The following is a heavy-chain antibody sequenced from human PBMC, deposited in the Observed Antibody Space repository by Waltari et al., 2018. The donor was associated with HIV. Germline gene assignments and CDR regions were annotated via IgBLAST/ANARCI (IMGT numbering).Heavy chain of an antibody. CDR3: AKGGSEVLWFRT. J-gene: IGHJ5*02. V-gene: IGHV4-34*01. Sequence: QVQLQQWGAGLLKPSETLSLTCAVYGGSFSGYYWSWIRQPPGKGLEWTGEINHSGSTNYNPSLKRRVTISVDTSKNQFSLKLSSVTAADTAVYYCAKGGSEVLWFRTWGQGTLVTVSS. CDR1: GGSFSGYY. D-gene: IGHD3-10*01. CDR2: INHSGST.